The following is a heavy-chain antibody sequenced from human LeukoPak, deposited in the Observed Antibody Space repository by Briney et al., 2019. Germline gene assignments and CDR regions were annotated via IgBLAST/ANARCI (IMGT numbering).Heavy chain of an antibody. CDR2: ISGDGLDI. J-gene: IGHJ4*02. CDR1: GVTFSNSA. D-gene: IGHD1-14*01. V-gene: IGHV3-23*01. Sequence: GSLRLSCAASGVTFSNSAMTWVRQSPGAGLGWVSAISGDGLDIYYADSVKGRFTIFRDTFKRMLFLQVNGVRAEDTAVYYCAKRVGENHGPIDSWGQGTLVTVSS. CDR3: AKRVGENHGPIDS.